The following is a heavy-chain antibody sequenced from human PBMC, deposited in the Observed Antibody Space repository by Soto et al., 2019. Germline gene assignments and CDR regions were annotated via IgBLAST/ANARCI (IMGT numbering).Heavy chain of an antibody. CDR1: GFTFSSYS. J-gene: IGHJ4*02. V-gene: IGHV3-48*02. D-gene: IGHD3-22*01. Sequence: EVQLVESGGGLVQPGGSLRLSCAASGFTFSSYSMNWVRQAPGKGLEWVSYISSSSSTIYYAESVKGRFTISRDNAKNSLYLQMNSLRDEDTAVYYCARDRASYYYDSSGYYGYWGQGTLVTVSS. CDR2: ISSSSSTI. CDR3: ARDRASYYYDSSGYYGY.